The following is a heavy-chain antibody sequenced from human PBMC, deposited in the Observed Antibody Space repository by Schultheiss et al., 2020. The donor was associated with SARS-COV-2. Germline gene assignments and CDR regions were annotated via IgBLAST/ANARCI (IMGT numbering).Heavy chain of an antibody. Sequence: GGSLRLSCAASGFHFSSYAMHWVRQAPGKGLEWVALISSDGSNGYYADSVKDRFTISRDSSKNTLYLQMTSLRAEDTAVYYCARRVWYYGSGSPWYYYYMDVWGKGTTVTVSS. CDR1: GFHFSSYA. CDR2: ISSDGSNG. D-gene: IGHD3-10*01. V-gene: IGHV3-30*07. J-gene: IGHJ6*03. CDR3: ARRVWYYGSGSPWYYYYMDV.